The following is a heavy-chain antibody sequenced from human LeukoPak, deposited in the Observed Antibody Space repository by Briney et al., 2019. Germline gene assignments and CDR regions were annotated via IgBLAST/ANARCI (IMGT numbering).Heavy chain of an antibody. CDR2: ISSNGGST. CDR3: ASPYSGYDYNFDH. D-gene: IGHD5-12*01. V-gene: IGHV3-64D*06. CDR1: GFTFSSYA. J-gene: IGHJ4*02. Sequence: GGSQRLSCAASGFTFSSYAMHWVRQAPGKGLEYVSAISSNGGSTYYADSVKGRFTISRDNYKNTLFLQMSSLRTDATALYYCASPYSGYDYNFDHWGQGTLVTVS.